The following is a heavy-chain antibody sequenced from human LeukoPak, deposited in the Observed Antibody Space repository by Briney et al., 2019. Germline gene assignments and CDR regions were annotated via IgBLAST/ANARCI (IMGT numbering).Heavy chain of an antibody. CDR3: AARYYGGST. CDR2: INSDGSST. J-gene: IGHJ5*02. Sequence: PGGSLRLSCAASGFTFSNYWMHWVRQAPGKGLVWVSRINSDGSSTSYADSVKGRFTISRDNAKNTLYLQMNSLRDEDAAVYYCAARYYGGSTWGQGTLVTVSS. D-gene: IGHD4-23*01. V-gene: IGHV3-74*01. CDR1: GFTFSNYW.